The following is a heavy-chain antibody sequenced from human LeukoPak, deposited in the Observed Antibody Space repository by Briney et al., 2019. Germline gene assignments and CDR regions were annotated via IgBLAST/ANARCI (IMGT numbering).Heavy chain of an antibody. CDR3: AREYSSSWGFDY. CDR1: GGSISSYY. Sequence: SETLSLTCTVSGGSISSYYWSWIRQPPGKGLEWIGYIYYSGSTNYNPSLKSRVTISVDTSKNQFSLKLSSVTAADTAVYYCAREYSSSWGFDYWGQGTLVTVSS. CDR2: IYYSGST. D-gene: IGHD6-13*01. V-gene: IGHV4-59*01. J-gene: IGHJ4*02.